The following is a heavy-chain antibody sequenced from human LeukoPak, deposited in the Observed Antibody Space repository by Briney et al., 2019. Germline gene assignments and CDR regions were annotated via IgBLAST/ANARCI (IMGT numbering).Heavy chain of an antibody. CDR1: GFTFTNYA. V-gene: IGHV3-30-3*02. J-gene: IGHJ5*02. CDR3: AKQLSYYDSSGYPNWFDP. Sequence: GGSLRLSCTASGFTFTNYAMHWVRQAPGKGLEWVAIISFDARNKYYTDSLKGRFTISRDNSKNTIYLQMNSLRAEDTAVYYCAKQLSYYDSSGYPNWFDPWGQGTLVTVSS. D-gene: IGHD3-22*01. CDR2: ISFDARNK.